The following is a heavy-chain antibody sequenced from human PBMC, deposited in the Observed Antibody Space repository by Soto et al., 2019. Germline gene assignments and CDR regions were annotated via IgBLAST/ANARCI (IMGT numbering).Heavy chain of an antibody. D-gene: IGHD3-22*01. V-gene: IGHV3-21*01. CDR1: GFTFSSYS. Sequence: EVQLVESGGGLVKPGGSLRLSCAASGFTFSSYSMNWVRQAPGKGLEWVSSISSSSSYIYYADSGKGRFTISRDNAKNSLYLQMNSLRAEDTAVYYCARGPYYYDTSGYYLWGQGTLVTVSS. CDR2: ISSSSSYI. CDR3: ARGPYYYDTSGYYL. J-gene: IGHJ5*02.